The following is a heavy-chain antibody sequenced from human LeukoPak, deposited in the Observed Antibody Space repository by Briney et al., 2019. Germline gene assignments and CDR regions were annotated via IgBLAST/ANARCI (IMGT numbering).Heavy chain of an antibody. D-gene: IGHD3-9*01. V-gene: IGHV3-30*04. CDR1: GFTFSSYA. Sequence: PGGSLRLSCAASGFTFSSYAMHWVRQAPGKGLEWVAVISYDGSNKYYADSVKGRFTISRDNSKNTLYLQMNSLRAEDTAVYYCARGEYYDILADINDYWGQGTLVTVSS. CDR3: ARGEYYDILADINDY. J-gene: IGHJ4*02. CDR2: ISYDGSNK.